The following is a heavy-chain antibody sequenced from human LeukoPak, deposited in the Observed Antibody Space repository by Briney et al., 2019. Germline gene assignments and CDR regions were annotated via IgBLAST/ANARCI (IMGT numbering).Heavy chain of an antibody. CDR1: GFTFDDYA. Sequence: PGRSLRLSCAASGFTFDDYAMHWVRQAPGKGLGWVSGISWNSGSIGYADSVKGRFTISRDNAKNSLYLQMNSLRAEDTALYYCAKGAPLMATIVGYFDYWGQGTLVTVSS. J-gene: IGHJ4*02. CDR3: AKGAPLMATIVGYFDY. D-gene: IGHD5-24*01. CDR2: ISWNSGSI. V-gene: IGHV3-9*01.